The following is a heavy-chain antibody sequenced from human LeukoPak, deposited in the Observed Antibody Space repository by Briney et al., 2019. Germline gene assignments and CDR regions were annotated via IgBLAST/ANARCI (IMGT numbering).Heavy chain of an antibody. CDR3: ARYCSSTSCPTAGDAFDI. CDR1: GGSINNYF. Sequence: SETLSLTCTVSGGSINNYFWNWIRQPPGKGLEWIGYIYYTGSTTYNPSLKSRVTISVDTSKKHFSLKLTSMTAADTAVYYCARYCSSTSCPTAGDAFDIWGQGTMVTVSS. V-gene: IGHV4-59*08. J-gene: IGHJ3*02. D-gene: IGHD2-2*01. CDR2: IYYTGST.